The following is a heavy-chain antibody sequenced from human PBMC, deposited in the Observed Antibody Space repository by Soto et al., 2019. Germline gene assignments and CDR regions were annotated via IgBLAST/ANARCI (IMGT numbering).Heavy chain of an antibody. CDR2: ISTYNSET. D-gene: IGHD3-3*01. Sequence: QVQLVQSGAEVKKPGASVKVSCKASGYTFSKYGISWVRQAPGQGLVWMGWISTYNSETKYAQKVQGRVTVTTDTSTFTAHRGRRGLGLDDTAVYSCAGAPSRGLESGYNWSAPWGQGPLVTFS. J-gene: IGHJ5*02. CDR3: AGAPSRGLESGYNWSAP. CDR1: GYTFSKYG. V-gene: IGHV1-18*01.